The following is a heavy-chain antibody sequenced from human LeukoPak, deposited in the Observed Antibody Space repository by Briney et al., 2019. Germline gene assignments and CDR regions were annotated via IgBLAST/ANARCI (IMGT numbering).Heavy chain of an antibody. CDR2: MSPNSGDT. J-gene: IGHJ4*02. D-gene: IGHD2-2*01. CDR1: GYTFTSYD. CDR3: ARTCSGTSCSDFDY. Sequence: ASVKVSCKASGYTFTSYDFNWVRQATGQRPEWMGWMSPNSGDTGYAQKFQDRVTMTRNTSISTAYMELSSLRSDDTAVYYCARTCSGTSCSDFDYWGQGTLVTVSS. V-gene: IGHV1-8*01.